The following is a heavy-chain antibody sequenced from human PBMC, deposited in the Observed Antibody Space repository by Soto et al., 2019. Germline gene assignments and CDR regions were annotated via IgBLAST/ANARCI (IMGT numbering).Heavy chain of an antibody. CDR3: ARVGIAAAGTDY. D-gene: IGHD6-13*01. Sequence: QVQLVESGGGVVQPGRSRRPPFAASGFTFSSYARPWVGQAPGKGLEGLAVISYDGSNKYYADSVKGRFTISRDNSKNTLYLQMNSLRAEDTAVYYCARVGIAAAGTDYWGQGTLVTVSS. J-gene: IGHJ4*02. CDR1: GFTFSSYA. V-gene: IGHV3-30-3*01. CDR2: ISYDGSNK.